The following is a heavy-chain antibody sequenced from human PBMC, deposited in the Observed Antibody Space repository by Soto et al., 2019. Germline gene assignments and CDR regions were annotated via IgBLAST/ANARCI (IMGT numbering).Heavy chain of an antibody. CDR2: IASTGLT. CDR3: AGIVGGHTP. J-gene: IGHJ5*02. Sequence: EVQFVESGGGLVQPGGSLRLSCGTSGFTFSTYDMHWVRQATGKGLEWVSAIASTGLTYYSDSVRGRFTISRENDKNSFYLQMNNLRAGDTAVYYCAGIVGGHTPWGQGTQVTVSP. D-gene: IGHD1-26*01. CDR1: GFTFSTYD. V-gene: IGHV3-13*01.